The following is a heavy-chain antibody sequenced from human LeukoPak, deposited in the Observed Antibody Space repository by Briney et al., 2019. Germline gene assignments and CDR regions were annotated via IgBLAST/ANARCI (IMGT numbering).Heavy chain of an antibody. D-gene: IGHD3-22*01. Sequence: ASVKVSFKVSGYTLTELSMHWVRQAPGKGLEWMGGFDPEDGETIYAQKFQGRVTMTEDTSTDTAYMELSSLRSEDTAVYYCATYSITMIVVVGDAFDIWGQGIMVTASS. CDR3: ATYSITMIVVVGDAFDI. CDR2: FDPEDGET. J-gene: IGHJ3*02. CDR1: GYTLTELS. V-gene: IGHV1-24*01.